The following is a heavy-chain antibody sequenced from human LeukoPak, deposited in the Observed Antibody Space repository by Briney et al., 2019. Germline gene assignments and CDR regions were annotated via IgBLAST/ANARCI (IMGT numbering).Heavy chain of an antibody. CDR3: ARNPADCSGGSCYPRGNSFDR. CDR2: VYHSGNT. CDR1: GYSISSGYY. D-gene: IGHD2-15*01. V-gene: IGHV4-38-2*02. J-gene: IGHJ5*02. Sequence: SETLSLTCTVSGYSISSGYYWGWIRQPPGKGLEWIGSVYHSGNTYYNPSLKSRVTISVDTSKNQFSMKLNFVTAADTALYYCARNPADCSGGSCYPRGNSFDRWGRGSLVIVSS.